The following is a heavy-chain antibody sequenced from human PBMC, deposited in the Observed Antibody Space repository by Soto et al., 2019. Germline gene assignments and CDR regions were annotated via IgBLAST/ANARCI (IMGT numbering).Heavy chain of an antibody. Sequence: GGSLRLSCAASGFTFSSYAMHWVRQAPGKGLEWVAVISYDGSNKYYADSVKGRFTISRDNSKNTLYLQMNSLRAEDTAVYYCARDLYDSSGYVLGNWFDPWGQGTLVTVSS. CDR3: ARDLYDSSGYVLGNWFDP. J-gene: IGHJ5*02. CDR1: GFTFSSYA. D-gene: IGHD3-22*01. V-gene: IGHV3-30-3*01. CDR2: ISYDGSNK.